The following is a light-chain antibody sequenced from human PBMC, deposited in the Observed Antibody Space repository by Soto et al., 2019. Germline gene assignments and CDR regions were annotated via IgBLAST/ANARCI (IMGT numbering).Light chain of an antibody. CDR1: SGDVGSYNL. CDR2: EVS. CDR3: CSYAGSSTYV. J-gene: IGLJ1*01. V-gene: IGLV2-23*02. Sequence: QSALTQPASVSGSPGQSITISCTGTSGDVGSYNLVSWYQQHPGEAPKLMIYEVSKRPSGVSNRFSGSKSGNTASLTISGLQAEDEADYYCCSYAGSSTYVFGTGTKVTVL.